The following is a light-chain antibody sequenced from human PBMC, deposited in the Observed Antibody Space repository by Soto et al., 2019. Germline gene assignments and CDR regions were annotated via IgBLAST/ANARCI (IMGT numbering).Light chain of an antibody. J-gene: IGLJ3*02. CDR2: EVS. V-gene: IGLV2-23*02. CDR3: CSYAGSSTLGV. Sequence: QSALTQPASVSGSPGQSITISCTGTSSDVGGYNLVSWYQQHPGKAPKLMIYEVSKRPSGVSNRFSGSKSGNTASLTISGLQAEDEADYYCCSYAGSSTLGVFGGGTKVTVL. CDR1: SSDVGGYNL.